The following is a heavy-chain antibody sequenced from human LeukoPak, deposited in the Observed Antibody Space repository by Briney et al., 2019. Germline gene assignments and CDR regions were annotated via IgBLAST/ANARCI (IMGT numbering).Heavy chain of an antibody. J-gene: IGHJ4*02. CDR1: GFTFSGSA. CDR3: ARGSEWSSGVSDY. Sequence: GGSLRLSCAASGFTFSGSAMSWVRQAPGKGLEWVSAISGNGAATFYADSVKGRFTISRDNAKNSLYLQMNSLRAEDTAVYYCARGSEWSSGVSDYWGQGTLVTVSS. D-gene: IGHD3-3*01. V-gene: IGHV3-23*01. CDR2: ISGNGAAT.